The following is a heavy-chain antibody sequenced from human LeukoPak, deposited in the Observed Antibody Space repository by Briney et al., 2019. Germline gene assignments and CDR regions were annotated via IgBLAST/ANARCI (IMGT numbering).Heavy chain of an antibody. CDR2: VNAGNGNT. D-gene: IGHD2-2*02. V-gene: IGHV1-3*01. Sequence: GASVKVSCKASGYTFTSYAMHWVRQAPGQRLEWMGWVNAGNGNTKYSQKFQGRVTITRDTSASTAYMELSSLRSEDTAVYYCARDRRDCSSTSCYTDDAFDIWGQGTMVTVSS. CDR1: GYTFTSYA. CDR3: ARDRRDCSSTSCYTDDAFDI. J-gene: IGHJ3*02.